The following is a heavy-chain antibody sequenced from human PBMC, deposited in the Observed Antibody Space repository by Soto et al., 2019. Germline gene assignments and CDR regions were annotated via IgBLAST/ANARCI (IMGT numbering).Heavy chain of an antibody. CDR3: ARESPPYDILTGYYDY. CDR1: GFTLTTYA. D-gene: IGHD3-9*01. J-gene: IGHJ4*02. CDR2: ISYTGTTI. V-gene: IGHV3-48*03. Sequence: EVQVVESGGGLVQPGGSLRLSCVASGFTLTTYAMNGVRLAPGKGLEWVAYISYTGTTIYYADSVKGRFTISRDTAKNSLYLQMNSLRAEDTGVYYCARESPPYDILTGYYDYWGQGTLVTVSS.